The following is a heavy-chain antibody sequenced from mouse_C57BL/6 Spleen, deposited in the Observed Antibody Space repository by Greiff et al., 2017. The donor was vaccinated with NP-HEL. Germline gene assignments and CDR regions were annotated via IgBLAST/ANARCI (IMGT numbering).Heavy chain of an antibody. CDR1: GYTFTSYW. CDR3: ARREVAPAY. CDR2: IDPSDSYT. D-gene: IGHD1-1*01. J-gene: IGHJ3*01. V-gene: IGHV1-59*01. Sequence: QVQLQQSGAELVRPGTSVKLSCKASGYTFTSYWMHWVKQRPGQGLEWIGVIDPSDSYTNYNQKFKGKATLTVDTSSSTAYMQLSSLTSEDSAVYYCARREVAPAYWGQGTLVTVSA.